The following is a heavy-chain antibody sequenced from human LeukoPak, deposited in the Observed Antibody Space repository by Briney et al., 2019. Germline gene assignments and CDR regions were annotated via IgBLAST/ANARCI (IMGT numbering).Heavy chain of an antibody. Sequence: GGSLRLSCAASGFTFSSSAMHWVRQAPGKGLEWVAVISYDGSNKYYADSVKGRFTISRDNSKNTLYLQMNSLRAEDTALYYCASGGIYYGAAFDFWGQGTLVTVSS. V-gene: IGHV3-30*04. CDR3: ASGGIYYGAAFDF. J-gene: IGHJ4*02. CDR2: ISYDGSNK. D-gene: IGHD1-26*01. CDR1: GFTFSSSA.